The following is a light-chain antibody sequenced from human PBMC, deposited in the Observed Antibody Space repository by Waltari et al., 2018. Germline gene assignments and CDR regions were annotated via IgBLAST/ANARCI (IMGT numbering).Light chain of an antibody. CDR1: NLGWQR. Sequence: YVLTQLPSVSAALGHTARGICGGRNLGWQRVNWYQQKPGQAPVLGVYDANDRPSGIPERFSGSNSGNTPTLTISRVEVGDEADYYCQVWDSSSDHVVFGGGTKLTVL. CDR2: DAN. V-gene: IGLV3-21*02. J-gene: IGLJ2*01. CDR3: QVWDSSSDHVV.